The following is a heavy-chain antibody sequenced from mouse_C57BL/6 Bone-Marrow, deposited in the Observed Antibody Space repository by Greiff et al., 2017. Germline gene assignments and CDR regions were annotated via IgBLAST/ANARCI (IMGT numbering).Heavy chain of an antibody. CDR3: AGFYGSSGY. CDR1: GYTFTSYW. V-gene: IGHV1-59*01. Sequence: QVQLQQPGAELVRPGTSVKLSCKASGYTFTSYWMHWVKQRPGQGLEWIGVIDPSDSYTNYNQKFKGKATLTVDTSSSTAYMQLSSRTSEDSAVYYCAGFYGSSGYWGQGTTLTVSS. D-gene: IGHD1-1*01. CDR2: IDPSDSYT. J-gene: IGHJ2*01.